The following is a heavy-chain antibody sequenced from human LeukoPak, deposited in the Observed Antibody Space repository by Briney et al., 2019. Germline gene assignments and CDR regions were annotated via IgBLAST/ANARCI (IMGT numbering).Heavy chain of an antibody. Sequence: PGGSLRLSCAASGFTFSSYGMHWVRQAPGKGLEWVAVIWYDGSNKYYADSVKGRFTISRDNSKNTLYLQMNSLRAEDTAVYYCAREYCSGGGCYGVDYWGQGTLVTVSS. CDR3: AREYCSGGGCYGVDY. CDR2: IWYDGSNK. D-gene: IGHD2-15*01. J-gene: IGHJ4*02. V-gene: IGHV3-33*01. CDR1: GFTFSSYG.